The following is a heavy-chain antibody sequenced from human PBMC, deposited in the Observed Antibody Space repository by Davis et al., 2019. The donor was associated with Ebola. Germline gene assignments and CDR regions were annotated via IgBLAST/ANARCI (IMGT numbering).Heavy chain of an antibody. CDR3: ARGLGPVAAAEYYFDY. CDR1: GFTFSSYA. V-gene: IGHV3-30-3*01. CDR2: ISYDGSNK. J-gene: IGHJ4*02. D-gene: IGHD6-13*01. Sequence: GESLKISCAASGFTFSSYAMHWVRQAPGKGLEWVAVISYDGSNKYYADSVKGRFTISRDNSKNTLYLQMNSLRAEDTAVYYCARGLGPVAAAEYYFDYWGQGTLVTVSS.